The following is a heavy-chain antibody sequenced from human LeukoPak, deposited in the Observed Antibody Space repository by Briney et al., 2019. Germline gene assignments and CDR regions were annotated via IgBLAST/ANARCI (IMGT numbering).Heavy chain of an antibody. D-gene: IGHD6-19*01. CDR1: GGSISSYS. Sequence: PSETLSLICTVSGGSISSYSWSWIRQPPGKGLEWIGYIYDTGSTNYNPSLKSRVTTSVDTSKNQFSLKLSSVTAADTAVYYCARGGWYTWFDPWGQGTLVTVSA. V-gene: IGHV4-59*08. CDR3: ARGGWYTWFDP. J-gene: IGHJ5*02. CDR2: IYDTGST.